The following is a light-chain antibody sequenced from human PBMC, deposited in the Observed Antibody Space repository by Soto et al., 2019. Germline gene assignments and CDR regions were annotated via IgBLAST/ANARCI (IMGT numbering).Light chain of an antibody. J-gene: IGKJ1*01. CDR3: QPYNSYSEA. Sequence: IEMTQTPSTLYGSVGDRVTITCRASQTISSWLAWYQQKPGKDPKLLIYKAYTIKSGVTSRFSGSGSGTEFTLTISSLQPDDFATYYCQPYNSYSEAVGQGTKVEIK. CDR2: KAY. CDR1: QTISSW. V-gene: IGKV1-5*03.